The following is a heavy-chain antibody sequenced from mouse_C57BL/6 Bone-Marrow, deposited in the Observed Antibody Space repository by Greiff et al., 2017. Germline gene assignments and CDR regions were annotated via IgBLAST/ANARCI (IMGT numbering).Heavy chain of an antibody. CDR2: LDPSDSYT. CDR1: GYTFTSYW. J-gene: IGHJ1*03. V-gene: IGHV1-69*01. CDR3: AREGLLRYFDV. D-gene: IGHD2-3*01. Sequence: QVQLKQPGAELVMPGASVKLSCKASGYTFTSYWMHWVKQRPGQGLEWIGELDPSDSYTNYNQKFKGKSTLTVDKSSSTAYMQLSSLTSEDSAVYYCAREGLLRYFDVWGTGTTVTVSS.